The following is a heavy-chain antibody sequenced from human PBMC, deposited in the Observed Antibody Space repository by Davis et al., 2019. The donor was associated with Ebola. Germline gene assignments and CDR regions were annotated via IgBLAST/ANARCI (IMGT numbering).Heavy chain of an antibody. CDR3: ARATFAYNSGWYADY. CDR1: GYTFTDYY. CDR2: IHGGNGNR. D-gene: IGHD6-19*01. J-gene: IGHJ4*02. Sequence: ASVKVSCKTSGYTFTDYYIHWVRQAPGHRLEWMGWIHGGNGNRKYSQKFQGRVTITMDTSASTAYMELSSLRSEDTAVYYCARATFAYNSGWYADYWGQGTLVTVSS. V-gene: IGHV1-3*01.